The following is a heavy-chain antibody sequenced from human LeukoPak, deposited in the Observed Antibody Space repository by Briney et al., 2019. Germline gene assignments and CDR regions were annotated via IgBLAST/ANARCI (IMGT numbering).Heavy chain of an antibody. V-gene: IGHV3-66*02. J-gene: IGHJ3*02. CDR1: GFTVSSNY. Sequence: PGGSLRLSCAASGFTVSSNYMSWVRQAPGKGLEWVSVIYSGGSTYYADSVKGRFTTSRDNSKNTLYLQMNSLRAEDTAVYYCARGYGDYEPDAFDIWGQGTMVTVSS. CDR3: ARGYGDYEPDAFDI. D-gene: IGHD4-17*01. CDR2: IYSGGST.